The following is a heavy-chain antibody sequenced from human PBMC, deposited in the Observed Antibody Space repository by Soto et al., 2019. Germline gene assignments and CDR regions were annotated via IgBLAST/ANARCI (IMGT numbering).Heavy chain of an antibody. D-gene: IGHD1-26*01. J-gene: IGHJ4*02. CDR3: ARRGSGSYYDY. CDR1: GFTFSSYA. CDR2: ISGSGDST. Sequence: EVQLLESGGGLVQPGGSLRLSCAASGFTFSSYAMRWVRQAPGKGLEWVSAISGSGDSTYYADSVKGRFTVSRDNSKNTLYVQMTSLRAEDTAVYYCARRGSGSYYDYWGQGTLVTVSS. V-gene: IGHV3-23*01.